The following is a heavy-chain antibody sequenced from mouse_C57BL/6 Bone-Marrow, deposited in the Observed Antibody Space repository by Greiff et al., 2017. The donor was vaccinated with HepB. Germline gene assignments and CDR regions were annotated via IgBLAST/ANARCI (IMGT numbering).Heavy chain of an antibody. D-gene: IGHD2-3*01. J-gene: IGHJ3*01. CDR1: GYTFTDYY. V-gene: IGHV1-76*01. Sequence: LVESGAELVRPGASVKLSCKASGYTFTDYYINWVKQRPGQGLEWIARIYPGSGNTYYNEKFKGKATLTAEKSSSTAYMQLSSLTSEDSAVYFCARGGNDARFAYWGQGTLVTVSA. CDR2: IYPGSGNT. CDR3: ARGGNDARFAY.